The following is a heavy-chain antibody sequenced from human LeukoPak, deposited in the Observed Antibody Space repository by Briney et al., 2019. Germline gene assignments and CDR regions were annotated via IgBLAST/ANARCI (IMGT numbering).Heavy chain of an antibody. CDR2: ISGTGGST. V-gene: IGHV3-23*01. CDR3: AKDRSTYYYYYGMDV. J-gene: IGHJ6*02. Sequence: GGSLRLSCATSGFSISSYAMSWVRQAPGKGLEWVSAISGTGGSTYYADSVKGRFTISRDNSKNTLYLQMNSLRAEDTAVYYCAKDRSTYYYYYGMDVWGQGTTVTVSS. D-gene: IGHD5/OR15-5a*01. CDR1: GFSISSYA.